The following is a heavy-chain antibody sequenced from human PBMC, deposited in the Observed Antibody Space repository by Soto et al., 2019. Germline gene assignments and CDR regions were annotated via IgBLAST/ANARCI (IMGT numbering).Heavy chain of an antibody. D-gene: IGHD3-9*01. V-gene: IGHV3-15*07. Sequence: PGGSLRLSCAASGFTFSNAWMNWVRQAPGKGLEWVGRIKSKTDGGTTDYAAPVKGRFTISRDDSKNTLYLQMNSLKTEDTAVYYCTTDLKYYVFLIVFLLPPRSDGYYYGMDVWGQGTTVTVSS. CDR3: TTDLKYYVFLIVFLLPPRSDGYYYGMDV. CDR2: IKSKTDGGTT. CDR1: GFTFSNAW. J-gene: IGHJ6*02.